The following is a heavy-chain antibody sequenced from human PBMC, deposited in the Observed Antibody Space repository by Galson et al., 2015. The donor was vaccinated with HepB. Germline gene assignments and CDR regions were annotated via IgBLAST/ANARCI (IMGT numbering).Heavy chain of an antibody. Sequence: SLRLSCAASGFTFGDYAMSWVRQAPGKGLEWVGFIRSKAYGGTTEYAASVKGRFTISRDDSKSIAYLQMNSLKTEDTAAYYCTRAPHCTNSWLCGMDVWGQGTTVIVSS. D-gene: IGHD2-8*01. V-gene: IGHV3-49*04. J-gene: IGHJ6*02. CDR2: IRSKAYGGTT. CDR1: GFTFGDYA. CDR3: TRAPHCTNSWLCGMDV.